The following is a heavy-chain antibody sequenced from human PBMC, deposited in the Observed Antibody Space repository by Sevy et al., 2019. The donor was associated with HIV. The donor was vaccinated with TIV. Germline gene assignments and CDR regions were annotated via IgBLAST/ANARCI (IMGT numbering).Heavy chain of an antibody. D-gene: IGHD4-17*01. Sequence: GGSLRLSCAASGFSFSRYFMHWVRQAPGEGLVWVSRINSDGSTTNYADSVEGRFIGSRDNAKKRLYLELHSLRVEDTATYYCARDTLGYGGNPNLDLDLWGQGTLVTVSS. CDR3: ARDTLGYGGNPNLDLDL. J-gene: IGHJ5*02. V-gene: IGHV3-74*01. CDR2: INSDGSTT. CDR1: GFSFSRYF.